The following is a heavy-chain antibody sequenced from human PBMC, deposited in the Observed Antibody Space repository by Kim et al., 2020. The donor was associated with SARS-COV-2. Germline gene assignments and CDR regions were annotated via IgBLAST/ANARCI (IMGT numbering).Heavy chain of an antibody. CDR1: GYTFTSYA. Sequence: ASVKVSCKASGYTFTSYAMHWVRQAPGQRLEWMGWINAGNGNTKYSQKFQGRVTITRDTSASTAYMELSSLRSEDTAVYYCATEVVVVPAAVYYYYYGMDVWGQGTTVTVSS. D-gene: IGHD2-2*01. CDR2: INAGNGNT. V-gene: IGHV1-3*01. J-gene: IGHJ6*02. CDR3: ATEVVVVPAAVYYYYYGMDV.